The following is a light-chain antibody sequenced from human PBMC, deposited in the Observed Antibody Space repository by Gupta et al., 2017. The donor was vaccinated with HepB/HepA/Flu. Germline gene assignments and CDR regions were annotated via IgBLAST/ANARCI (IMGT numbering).Light chain of an antibody. V-gene: IGKV1-39*01. CDR2: AAS. J-gene: IGKJ2*04. CDR1: RSIKSS. CDR3: QQSYTAPGS. Sequence: DIQMTPSPSPLSASIGDTVTITCRASRSIKSSLNWYQQRPGKAPKLLIYAASSLQSGVPSKFSGDGSGTTFTLTISDLQPEDFATYYCQQSYTAPGSFGQGTRLEIK.